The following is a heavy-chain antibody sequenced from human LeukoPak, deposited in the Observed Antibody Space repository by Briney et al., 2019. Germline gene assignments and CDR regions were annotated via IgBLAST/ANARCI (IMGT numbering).Heavy chain of an antibody. J-gene: IGHJ6*03. V-gene: IGHV1-46*01. D-gene: IGHD3-10*01. CDR2: IDPSGGST. CDR3: ARIVRVRGPYYYYYMDV. CDR1: GYTFTNYY. Sequence: ASVKVSCKASGYTFTNYYIHWVRQAPGHGLEWMGIIDPSGGSTSYAQKFQGRVTMTRDMSTSTVYMELSSLRSEDTAVYYRARIVRVRGPYYYYYMDVWGKGTTVTISS.